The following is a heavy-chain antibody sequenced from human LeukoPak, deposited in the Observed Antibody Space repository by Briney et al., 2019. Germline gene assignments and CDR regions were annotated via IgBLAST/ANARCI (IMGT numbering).Heavy chain of an antibody. J-gene: IGHJ4*02. CDR3: ARADYYDSSGYYGY. CDR2: IYYSGST. Sequence: SETLSLTCTVSGGSISSYYWSWIRQHPGKGLEWIGYIYYSGSTYYNPSLKSRVTISVDTSKNQFSLKLSSVTAADTAVHYCARADYYDSSGYYGYWGQGTLVTVSS. V-gene: IGHV4-59*06. CDR1: GGSISSYY. D-gene: IGHD3-22*01.